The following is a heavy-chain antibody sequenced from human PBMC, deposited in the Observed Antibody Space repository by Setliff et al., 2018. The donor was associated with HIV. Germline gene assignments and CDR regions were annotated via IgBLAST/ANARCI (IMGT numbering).Heavy chain of an antibody. V-gene: IGHV3-21*01. D-gene: IGHD6-13*01. Sequence: GGSLRLSCAASGFTFSSYSMNWVRQAPGKGLKWVSSISSSSSYINYADSVKGRFTISRDNAKNTLYLQMNSLRAEDTAVYYCAKDVGRQQLVRDAFTFWGQGTMVTV. CDR1: GFTFSSYS. J-gene: IGHJ3*01. CDR3: AKDVGRQQLVRDAFTF. CDR2: ISSSSSYI.